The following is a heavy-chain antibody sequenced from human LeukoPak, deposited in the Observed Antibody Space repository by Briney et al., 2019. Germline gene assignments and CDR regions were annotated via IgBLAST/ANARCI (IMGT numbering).Heavy chain of an antibody. CDR2: ISYDGSNK. Sequence: QSGGSLRLSCAASGFTFSSYAMHWVRQAPGKGLEWVAVISYDGSNKYYADSVKGRFTISRDNAKNSLYLQMNSLRAEDTAVYYCARDAYSTSIYCSGGSCLDYYMDVWGKGTTVTVSS. CDR1: GFTFSSYA. D-gene: IGHD2-15*01. V-gene: IGHV3-30-3*01. CDR3: ARDAYSTSIYCSGGSCLDYYMDV. J-gene: IGHJ6*03.